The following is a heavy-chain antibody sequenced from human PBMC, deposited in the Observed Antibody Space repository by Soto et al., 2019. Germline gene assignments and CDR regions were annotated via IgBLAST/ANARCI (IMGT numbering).Heavy chain of an antibody. D-gene: IGHD2-2*01. CDR2: ISAYNGNT. CDR1: GYTFTSYG. CDR3: VRTNIVVVPAATYYYYYGMDV. J-gene: IGHJ6*02. V-gene: IGHV1-18*01. Sequence: GASVKVSCKASGYTFTSYGISWVRQAPGQGLEWMGWISAYNGNTNYAQKLQGRVTMTTDTSTSTAYMELRSPRSDDTAVYYCVRTNIVVVPAATYYYYYGMDVWGQGTTVTVSS.